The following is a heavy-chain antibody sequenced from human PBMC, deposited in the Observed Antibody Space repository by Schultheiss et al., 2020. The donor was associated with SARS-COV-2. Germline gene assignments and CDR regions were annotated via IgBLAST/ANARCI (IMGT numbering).Heavy chain of an antibody. Sequence: GGSLRLSCSASGFTFSSYAMHWVRQAPGKGLEWVANIKQDGSEKYYVDSVKGRFTISRDNAKNSLYLQMNSLRAEDTAVYYCAKAPSAIVVVPTFDYWGQGTLVTVSS. CDR3: AKAPSAIVVVPTFDY. D-gene: IGHD2-2*01. CDR1: GFTFSSYA. V-gene: IGHV3-7*03. J-gene: IGHJ4*02. CDR2: IKQDGSEK.